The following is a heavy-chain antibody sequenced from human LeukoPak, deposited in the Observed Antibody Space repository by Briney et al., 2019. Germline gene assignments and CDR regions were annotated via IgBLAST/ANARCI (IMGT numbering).Heavy chain of an antibody. CDR1: GGSISSNNC. CDR3: ARGAAATEDYYMDV. V-gene: IGHV4-4*02. J-gene: IGHJ6*03. CDR2: IYYSGST. D-gene: IGHD6-13*01. Sequence: PSGTLSLTCAVSGGSISSNNCWSWVRQPPGKGLEWIGEIYYSGSTNYNPSLKSRVTISVDKSKSQFSLKLSSVTAADTAVYYCARGAAATEDYYMDVWGKGTTVTVSS.